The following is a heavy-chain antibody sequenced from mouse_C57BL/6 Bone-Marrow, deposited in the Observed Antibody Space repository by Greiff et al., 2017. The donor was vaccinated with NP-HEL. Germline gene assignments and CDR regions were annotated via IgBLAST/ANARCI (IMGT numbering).Heavy chain of an antibody. CDR2: IYPRSGNT. CDR1: GYTFTSYG. Sequence: QVQLKESGAELARPGASVKLSCKASGYTFTSYGISWVKQSTGQGLEWIGEIYPRSGNTYYNEKFKGKATLTADKSSSTAYMELRSLTSEDSAVYFCAREGSYDGYPYYFDYWGQGTTLTVSS. J-gene: IGHJ2*01. CDR3: AREGSYDGYPYYFDY. V-gene: IGHV1-81*01. D-gene: IGHD2-3*01.